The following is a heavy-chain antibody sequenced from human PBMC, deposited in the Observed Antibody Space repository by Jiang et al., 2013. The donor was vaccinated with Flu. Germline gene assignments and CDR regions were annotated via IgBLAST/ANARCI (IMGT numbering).Heavy chain of an antibody. J-gene: IGHJ4*02. CDR1: GFTFSSYG. CDR2: ISYDSSNK. Sequence: QLVESGGGVVQPGRSLRLSCAASGFTFSSYGMHWVRQAPGKGLELVAVISYDSSNKYYADSVKGRFTISRDNSNNTLYLQMNSLRAEDTAVYYCAKAVLLWFGELSPGDHWGQGTLVTVSS. D-gene: IGHD3-10*01. CDR3: AKAVLLWFGELSPGDH. V-gene: IGHV3-30*18.